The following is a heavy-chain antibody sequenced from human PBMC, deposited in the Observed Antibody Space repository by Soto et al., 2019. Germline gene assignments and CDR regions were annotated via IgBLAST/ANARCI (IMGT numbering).Heavy chain of an antibody. J-gene: IGHJ5*02. CDR2: INHSGST. D-gene: IGHD3-16*01. Sequence: SETLSLTCAVYGGSFSGYYWSWIRQPPGKGLEWIGEINHSGSTNYNPSLKSRVTISVDTSKNQFSLKLSSVTAADTAVYYCARGRRRGRWFDPWGQGTLVTVS. CDR1: GGSFSGYY. V-gene: IGHV4-34*01. CDR3: ARGRRRGRWFDP.